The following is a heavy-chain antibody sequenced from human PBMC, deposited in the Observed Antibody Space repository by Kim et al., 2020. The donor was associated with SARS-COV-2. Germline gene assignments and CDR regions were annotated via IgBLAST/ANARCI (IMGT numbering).Heavy chain of an antibody. CDR3: AKGGSGSYYSS. V-gene: IGHV3-23*01. D-gene: IGHD3-10*01. Sequence: GGSLRLSCVVSGFTFSSDAMTWVRQAPGKGLEWVSTIGGSGSSTRYADSVKGRFTISRDNSKNTLYLQMTSLRAEDTAVYYCAKGGSGSYYSSWGQGT. J-gene: IGHJ4*02. CDR1: GFTFSSDA. CDR2: IGGSGSST.